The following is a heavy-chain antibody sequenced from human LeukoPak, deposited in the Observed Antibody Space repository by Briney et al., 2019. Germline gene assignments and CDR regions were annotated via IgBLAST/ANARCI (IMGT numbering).Heavy chain of an antibody. CDR1: GYTFTSYD. J-gene: IGHJ3*02. D-gene: IGHD1-26*01. CDR3: ARGIIVGATQNDALDI. V-gene: IGHV1-8*01. Sequence: ASVKVSCKASGYTFTSYDINWVRQATGQGLEWMGWMNPNSGNTGYAQKFQGRVTMTRNTSISTAYMELSSLRSEDTAVYYCARGIIVGATQNDALDIWGQGTMVTVSS. CDR2: MNPNSGNT.